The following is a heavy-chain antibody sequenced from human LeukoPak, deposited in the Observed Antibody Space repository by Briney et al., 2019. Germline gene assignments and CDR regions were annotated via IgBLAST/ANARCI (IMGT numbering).Heavy chain of an antibody. J-gene: IGHJ4*02. V-gene: IGHV1-2*02. CDR1: GYTFTGYY. CDR2: TSPNSGGT. D-gene: IGHD3-22*01. CDR3: ARDSSSRFHHYFDSSGHEWLRY. Sequence: GASVTVTCKASGYTFTGYYMHWVRQAPGQGREGMGWTSPNSGGTRYAQKFQGRVTMTRDTSSSTAFMELSRLRSDDTAVYYCARDSSSRFHHYFDSSGHEWLRYWGEGGLVTVSS.